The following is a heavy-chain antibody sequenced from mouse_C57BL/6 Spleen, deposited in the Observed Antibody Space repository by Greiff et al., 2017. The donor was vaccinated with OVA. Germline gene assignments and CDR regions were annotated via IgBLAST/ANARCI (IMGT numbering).Heavy chain of an antibody. D-gene: IGHD2-2*01. CDR2: IWSGGST. Sequence: QVQLKESGPGLVQPSQSLSITCTVSGFSLTSYGVHWVRQSPGKGLEWLGVIWSGGSTDYNAAFISRLSISKDNSKSQVFFKMNSLQADDTAIYYCASIYYGYDYAMDYWGQGTSVTVSS. V-gene: IGHV2-2*01. J-gene: IGHJ4*01. CDR3: ASIYYGYDYAMDY. CDR1: GFSLTSYG.